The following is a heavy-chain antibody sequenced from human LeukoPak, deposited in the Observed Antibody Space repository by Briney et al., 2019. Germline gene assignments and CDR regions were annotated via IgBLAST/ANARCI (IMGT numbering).Heavy chain of an antibody. CDR3: ASTGTTALFDY. D-gene: IGHD1-7*01. CDR2: IYHSGST. Sequence: SETLSLTCAVSGYSIGSGYYWGWIRQPPGKGLEWIGSIYHSGSTYYNPSLKSRVTISVDTSKNQFSLKLSSVPAADTAVYYCASTGTTALFDYWGQGTLVTVSS. J-gene: IGHJ4*02. CDR1: GYSIGSGYY. V-gene: IGHV4-38-2*01.